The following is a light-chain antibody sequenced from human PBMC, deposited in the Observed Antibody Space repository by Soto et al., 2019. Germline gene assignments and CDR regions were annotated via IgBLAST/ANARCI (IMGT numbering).Light chain of an antibody. CDR2: EVN. Sequence: QSVLTQPASVSGSPGQSITISCTGTSSDVGGYNYVSWYQQHPGKAPKLMIYEVNNRPSEVSNRSSGSKSGNTASLTISGPQPEDEADYYCNSYTSRYTFVLGTGTKVTVL. J-gene: IGLJ1*01. V-gene: IGLV2-14*01. CDR1: SSDVGGYNY. CDR3: NSYTSRYTFV.